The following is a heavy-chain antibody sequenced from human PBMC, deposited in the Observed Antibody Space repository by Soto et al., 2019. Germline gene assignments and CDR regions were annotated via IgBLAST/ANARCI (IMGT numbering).Heavy chain of an antibody. J-gene: IGHJ4*02. Sequence: SETLSLTCAVSGGSISSSNWWSWVRQPPGKGLEWIGEIYHSGSTNYNPSLKSRVTISVDTSKNQFSLKLSSVTAADTAVYYCARGFGGTFDYWGQGTLVTVSS. D-gene: IGHD3-10*01. CDR3: ARGFGGTFDY. CDR1: GGSISSSNW. CDR2: IYHSGST. V-gene: IGHV4-4*02.